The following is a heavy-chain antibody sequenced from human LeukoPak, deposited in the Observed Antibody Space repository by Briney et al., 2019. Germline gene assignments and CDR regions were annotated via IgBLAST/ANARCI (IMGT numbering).Heavy chain of an antibody. J-gene: IGHJ4*02. CDR3: AKGDYGDYNYYFDY. V-gene: IGHV3-9*01. D-gene: IGHD4-17*01. CDR1: GFTFDDYA. Sequence: PGGSLRLSCAASGFTFDDYAMHWVRQAPGKGLEWVSGISWNSGSIGYADSVKGRFTISRDNAKNSLYLQMNSLRAEDTALYYCAKGDYGDYNYYFDYWGQGTLVTVSS. CDR2: ISWNSGSI.